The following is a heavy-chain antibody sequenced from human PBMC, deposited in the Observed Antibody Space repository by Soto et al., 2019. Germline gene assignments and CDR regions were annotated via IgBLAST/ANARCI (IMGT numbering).Heavy chain of an antibody. V-gene: IGHV3-23*01. CDR3: AKITRYFDWLLYMGAFDI. Sequence: PGGSLRLSCAASGFTFSSYAMSWVRQAPGKGLEWVSAISGSGGSTYYADSVKGRFTISRDNSKNTLYLQMNSLRAEDTAVYYCAKITRYFDWLLYMGAFDIWGQGTMVTVSS. J-gene: IGHJ3*02. CDR2: ISGSGGST. D-gene: IGHD3-9*01. CDR1: GFTFSSYA.